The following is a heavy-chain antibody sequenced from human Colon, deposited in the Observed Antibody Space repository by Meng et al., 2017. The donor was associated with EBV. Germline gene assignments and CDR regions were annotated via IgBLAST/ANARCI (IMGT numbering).Heavy chain of an antibody. Sequence: QVHLNGLGPGLVTLSADLSLPSLVSDARICGYDCSCLRRPPEKGLEWFGYIYYSVSTNYNPSLKSRVSISVDTSKNPFSLKLSSVTASDTAVYYCARHFINWFDPWGQGTLVTVSS. CDR3: ARHFINWFDP. J-gene: IGHJ5*02. CDR2: IYYSVST. CDR1: DARICGYD. V-gene: IGHV4-59*08.